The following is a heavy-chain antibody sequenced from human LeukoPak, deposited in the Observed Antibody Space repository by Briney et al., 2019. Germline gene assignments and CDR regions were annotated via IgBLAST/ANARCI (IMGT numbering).Heavy chain of an antibody. CDR3: AKDPSETYYFDY. CDR2: IRYDGSNK. V-gene: IGHV3-30*02. J-gene: IGHJ4*02. Sequence: PGGSLRLSCTASGFTFSSYGMHWARQSPGKGLEWVAFIRYDGSNKYYADSVKGRFTISRDNSKNTLYLQMNSLRAEDTAVYYCAKDPSETYYFDYWGQGTLVTVSS. CDR1: GFTFSSYG.